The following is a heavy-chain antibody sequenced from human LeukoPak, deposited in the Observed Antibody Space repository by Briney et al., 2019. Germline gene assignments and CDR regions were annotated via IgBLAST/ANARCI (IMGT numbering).Heavy chain of an antibody. D-gene: IGHD6-13*01. V-gene: IGHV4-34*01. CDR1: GGSFSGYY. J-gene: IGHJ6*02. Sequence: SETLSLTCAVYGGSFSGYYWSWIRQPPGKGLEWIGEINHSGSTNYNPSLKSRVTISVDTSKNQFSLKLSSVTAADTAVYYCARDTAAAGDYYYGMDVWGQGTTVTVSS. CDR2: INHSGST. CDR3: ARDTAAAGDYYYGMDV.